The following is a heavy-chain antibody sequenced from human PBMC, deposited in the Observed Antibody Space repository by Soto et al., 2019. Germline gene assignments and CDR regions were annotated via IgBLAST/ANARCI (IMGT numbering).Heavy chain of an antibody. D-gene: IGHD5-18*01. Sequence: SETLSLTCTVSGGSVSSGYNYWSWIRQSPGKGLEWIGYISGSGSTGYNPSLKNRLTMSVDRSKNQFTLRLTSVTAADTAVYFCANESGSTYGSFDYCGQGTQVTVSS. J-gene: IGHJ4*02. CDR1: GGSVSSGYNY. CDR2: ISGSGST. V-gene: IGHV4-30-4*01. CDR3: ANESGSTYGSFDY.